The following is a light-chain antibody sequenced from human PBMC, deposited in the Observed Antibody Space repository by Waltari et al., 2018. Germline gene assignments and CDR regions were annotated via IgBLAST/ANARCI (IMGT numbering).Light chain of an antibody. V-gene: IGLV2-14*01. CDR3: NSYATANSWV. CDR2: DVI. CDR1: RRNFSVSQP. Sequence: QAALTQPASASGSPGQSITISCTGTRRNFSVSQPLPWYQQHPGRAPKLILYDVIKRPSGVSARFSGSKSADTASLTILGLQAEDEADYYCNSYATANSWVFGGGTKLTVL. J-gene: IGLJ3*02.